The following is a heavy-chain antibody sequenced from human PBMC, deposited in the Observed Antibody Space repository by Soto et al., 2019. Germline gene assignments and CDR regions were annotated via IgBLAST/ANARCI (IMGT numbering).Heavy chain of an antibody. CDR2: IIPILGIA. V-gene: IGHV1-69*02. D-gene: IGHD3-10*01. CDR1: GGTFSSYT. CDR3: ARGPLVPMVRGFFDY. Sequence: QVQLVQSGAEVKKPGSSVKVSCKASGGTFSSYTISWVRQAPGQGLEWMGRIIPILGIANYAQKFQGRVTITADKSTSTAYIELSSLRSEDTAVYYCARGPLVPMVRGFFDYWGQGTLVTVSS. J-gene: IGHJ4*02.